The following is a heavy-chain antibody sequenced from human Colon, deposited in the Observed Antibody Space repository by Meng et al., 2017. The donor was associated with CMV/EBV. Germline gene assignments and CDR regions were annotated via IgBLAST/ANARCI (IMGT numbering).Heavy chain of an antibody. CDR1: GFTFSSYW. CDR2: IKQDGSET. D-gene: IGHD1-26*01. J-gene: IGHJ2*01. Sequence: GGSLRLSCAASGFTFSSYWMTWVRQAPGKGLEWVVNIKQDGSETHYVDSVKGRFTVSRDNAKNSVYLQMNNLRAEDTAVYYCAVQVGATERYFDLWGRGTLVTVSS. V-gene: IGHV3-7*03. CDR3: AVQVGATERYFDL.